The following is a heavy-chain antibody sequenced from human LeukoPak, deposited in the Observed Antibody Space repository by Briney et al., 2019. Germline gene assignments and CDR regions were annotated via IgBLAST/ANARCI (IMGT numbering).Heavy chain of an antibody. CDR3: ARGLYKNGWYYFDY. D-gene: IGHD6-19*01. V-gene: IGHV3-30-3*01. CDR1: GFTFSRYA. CDR2: TSHDGGNK. J-gene: IGHJ4*02. Sequence: PGRSLRLSCAASGFTFSRYAMHWVRQAPGKGLEWVAVTSHDGGNKYYAHSVKGRFTISRDNSKNTLYLQMNSLRAEDTAVYYCARGLYKNGWYYFDYWGQGTLVTVSS.